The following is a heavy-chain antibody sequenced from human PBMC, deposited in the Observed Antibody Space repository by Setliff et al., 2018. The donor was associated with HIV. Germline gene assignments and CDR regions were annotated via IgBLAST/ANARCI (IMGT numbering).Heavy chain of an antibody. J-gene: IGHJ6*02. CDR2: IRSKAYGGTT. V-gene: IGHV3-49*04. CDR3: TAMGVEVVSYYYGMDV. CDR1: GFTFGDYA. Sequence: GSLRLSCTASGFTFGDYAMSWVRQAPGKGLEWVGFIRSKAYGGTTEYAASVKGRFTISRDDSKSLAYLQMNSLKTEDTAVYYCTAMGVEVVSYYYGMDVWGQGTTVTVSS. D-gene: IGHD2-2*01.